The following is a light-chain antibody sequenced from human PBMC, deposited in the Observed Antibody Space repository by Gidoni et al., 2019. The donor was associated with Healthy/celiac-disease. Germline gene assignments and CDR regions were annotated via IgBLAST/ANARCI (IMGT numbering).Light chain of an antibody. V-gene: IGKV1-39*01. J-gene: IGKJ3*01. CDR3: QQSYSTSET. CDR2: AAS. CDR1: QSISSY. Sequence: DIQMTQSPSSLSASVGDRVTITCRASQSISSYLNWYQQKPGKAPKLLIYAASSLQSGVPSRFSGSGSGTDFTLTISSLLPEDFATYYFQQSYSTSETFGPGTKVDIK.